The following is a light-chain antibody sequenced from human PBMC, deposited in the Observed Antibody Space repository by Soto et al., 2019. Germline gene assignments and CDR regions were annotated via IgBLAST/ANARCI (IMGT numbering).Light chain of an antibody. CDR3: SSYTSSSTLYV. Sequence: QSVLTQPASVSGSPGQSITISGTGTSSDVGGYNYVSWYQQHPGKAPKLVIYEVSNRPSGVSNRFSGSKSGNTASLTISGLQAEDEADYYCSSYTSSSTLYVFGTGTKVTVL. J-gene: IGLJ1*01. CDR2: EVS. V-gene: IGLV2-14*01. CDR1: SSDVGGYNY.